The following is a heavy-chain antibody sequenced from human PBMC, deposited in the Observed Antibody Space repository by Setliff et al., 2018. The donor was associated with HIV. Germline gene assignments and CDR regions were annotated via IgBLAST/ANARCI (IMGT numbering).Heavy chain of an antibody. Sequence: PGGSLRVSCAASGFTFDDYAMHWVRQAPGKGLEWVSGISWNSGSIGYADSVKGRFTISRDNAKNSLYLQMNSLRAEDTALYYCAKDMRGGYDAFDIWGQGTMVTVSS. CDR2: ISWNSGSI. CDR3: AKDMRGGYDAFDI. D-gene: IGHD3-16*01. J-gene: IGHJ3*02. V-gene: IGHV3-9*01. CDR1: GFTFDDYA.